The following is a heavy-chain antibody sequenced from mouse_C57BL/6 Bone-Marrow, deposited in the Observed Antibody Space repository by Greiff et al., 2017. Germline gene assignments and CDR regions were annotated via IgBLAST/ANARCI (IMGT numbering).Heavy chain of an antibody. CDR1: GYTFTSYW. V-gene: IGHV1-59*01. CDR3: ARIKLGAY. CDR2: IDPSDSYT. Sequence: VKLQQPGAELVRPGTSVKLSCKASGYTFTSYWMHWVKQRPGQGLEWIGVIDPSDSYTNYNQKFKGKATLTVDTSSSTAYMQLSSLTSEDSAVYYCARIKLGAYWGQGTLVTVSA. J-gene: IGHJ3*01.